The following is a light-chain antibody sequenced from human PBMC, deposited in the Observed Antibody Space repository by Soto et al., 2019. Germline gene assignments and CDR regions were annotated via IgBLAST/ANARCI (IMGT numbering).Light chain of an antibody. CDR3: QSHDSTNVV. Sequence: NFMLTQPHSVSESPGKTVTISCTGSGGSIATHYVQWHQQRPGSAPTTVIYDDDKRPSGVPDRFSGSIDRSSNSASLIISGLKTEDEADYYCQSHDSTNVVFGRGTKLTV. J-gene: IGLJ2*01. V-gene: IGLV6-57*02. CDR2: DDD. CDR1: GGSIATHY.